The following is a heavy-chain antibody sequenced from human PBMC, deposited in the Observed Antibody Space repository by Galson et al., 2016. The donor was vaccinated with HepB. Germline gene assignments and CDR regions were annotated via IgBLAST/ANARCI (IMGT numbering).Heavy chain of an antibody. J-gene: IGHJ4*02. Sequence: SLRLSCAASGFIVSNDYMNWVRQAPGKGLEWVSYISSSGSTIKDADSVKGRFTISRDNAKNSLYLQMNSLRAEDTAVYNCARDMSSGWYWVYFDYWGQGTLVTVSS. CDR3: ARDMSSGWYWVYFDY. D-gene: IGHD6-19*01. CDR2: ISSSGSTI. V-gene: IGHV3-11*04. CDR1: GFIVSNDY.